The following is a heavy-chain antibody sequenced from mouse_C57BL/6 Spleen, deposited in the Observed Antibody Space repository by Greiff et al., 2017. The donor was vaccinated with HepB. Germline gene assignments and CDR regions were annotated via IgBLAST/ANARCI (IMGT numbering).Heavy chain of an antibody. CDR1: GYTFTSYW. Sequence: QVQLQQPGAELVRPGSSVKLSCKASGYTFTSYWMAWVKQRPGQGLEWIGNIYPSDSETHYNQKFKDKATLTVDKSSSTAYMQLSSLTSEDSAVYYYARGDYGSSDGWYFDVWGKGTTVTVSS. CDR2: IYPSDSET. CDR3: ARGDYGSSDGWYFDV. J-gene: IGHJ1*03. D-gene: IGHD1-1*01. V-gene: IGHV1-61*01.